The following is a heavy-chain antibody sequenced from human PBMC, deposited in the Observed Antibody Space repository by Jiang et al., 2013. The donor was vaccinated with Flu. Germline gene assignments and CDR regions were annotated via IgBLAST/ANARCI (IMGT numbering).Heavy chain of an antibody. D-gene: IGHD5-12*01. V-gene: IGHV5-51*01. CDR3: ARRRDKSDIVATPDAFDI. Sequence: GAEVKKPGESLKISCKGSGYSFTSYWIGWVRQMPGKGLEWMGIIYPGDSDTRYSPSFQGQVTISADKSISTAYLQWSSLKASDTAMYYCARRRDKSDIVATPDAFDIWGQGTMVTVSS. J-gene: IGHJ3*02. CDR2: IYPGDSDT. CDR1: GYSFTSYW.